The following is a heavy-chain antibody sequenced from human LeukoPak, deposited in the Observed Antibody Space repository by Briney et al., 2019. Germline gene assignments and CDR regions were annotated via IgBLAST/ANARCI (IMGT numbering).Heavy chain of an antibody. J-gene: IGHJ4*02. Sequence: KPGGSLRLSCAASGFTFDDYAMHWVRQAPGKGLEWVSAVTGSGGATDYADSVKGRFTISRDNSRNTLFLQMNSLRPEDTAVYFCAKRSGYDHGVFDSWGQGTLVTVSS. CDR3: AKRSGYDHGVFDS. CDR1: GFTFDDYA. V-gene: IGHV3-23*01. D-gene: IGHD5-12*01. CDR2: VTGSGGAT.